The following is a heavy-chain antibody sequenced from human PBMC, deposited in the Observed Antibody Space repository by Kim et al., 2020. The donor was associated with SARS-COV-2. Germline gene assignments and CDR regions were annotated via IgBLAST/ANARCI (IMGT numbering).Heavy chain of an antibody. CDR3: ARVSYDMGYYTHYGMDV. V-gene: IGHV1-69*13. D-gene: IGHD3-3*01. CDR2: IIPIFGTA. CDR1: GGTFSSYA. Sequence: SVKVSCKASGGTFSSYAISWVRQAPGQGLEWMGGIIPIFGTANYAQKFQGRVTITADESTSTAYMELVSLRSEDTAVYYCARVSYDMGYYTHYGMDVWGQGTTVTVSS. J-gene: IGHJ6*02.